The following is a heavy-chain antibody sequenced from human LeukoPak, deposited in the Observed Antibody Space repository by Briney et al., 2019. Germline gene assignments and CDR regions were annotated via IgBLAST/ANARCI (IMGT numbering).Heavy chain of an antibody. J-gene: IGHJ4*02. CDR3: AKGDYDSSGYYPFDY. V-gene: IGHV1-69*01. Sequence: SVKVSCKASGGTFSSYAISWVRQAPGQGLEWMGGIIPIFGTANYAQKFQGRVTITADESTSTAYMELSSLRSEDTAVYYCAKGDYDSSGYYPFDYWGQGTLVTVSS. D-gene: IGHD3-22*01. CDR1: GGTFSSYA. CDR2: IIPIFGTA.